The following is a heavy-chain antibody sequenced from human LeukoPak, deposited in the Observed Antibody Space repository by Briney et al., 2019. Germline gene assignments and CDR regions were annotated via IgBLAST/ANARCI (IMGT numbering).Heavy chain of an antibody. CDR2: ITSSSSYI. CDR1: GFPFSSYS. J-gene: IGHJ4*02. D-gene: IGHD2-2*01. Sequence: PGGSLRLSCAASGFPFSSYSMNWVRQAPGKGLEWVSPITSSSSYIYYADSVKGRFTISRDNAKNSLYLQMTSLRAEDTAIYYCARRYCSTTNCYAFESGGQGALVTVSS. CDR3: ARRYCSTTNCYAFES. V-gene: IGHV3-21*01.